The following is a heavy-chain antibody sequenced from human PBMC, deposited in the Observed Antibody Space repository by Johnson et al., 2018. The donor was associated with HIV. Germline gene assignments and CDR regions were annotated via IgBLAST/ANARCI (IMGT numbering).Heavy chain of an antibody. CDR1: GFTFSSYG. J-gene: IGHJ3*02. D-gene: IGHD2-15*01. V-gene: IGHV3-30*02. CDR2: IRYDGSNQ. Sequence: QVQLVESGGGVVQPGGSLRLSCAASGFTFSSYGMHWVRQAPGKGLEWVAFIRYDGSNQYYAASVKGRFTISRDNSKNTLYLQMNSLRAEDTAVYYCAKEGRGGAFDIWGQGTMVTVSS. CDR3: AKEGRGGAFDI.